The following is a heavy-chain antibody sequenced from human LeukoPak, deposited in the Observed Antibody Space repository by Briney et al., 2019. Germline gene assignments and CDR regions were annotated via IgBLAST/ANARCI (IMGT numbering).Heavy chain of an antibody. D-gene: IGHD2-15*01. V-gene: IGHV3-15*01. Sequence: PGGSLRLSCAASGFTFSNAWMSWVRQAPGKGLEWVGRIKSKTNGGTTDYAAPVKGRFTISRDDSKNTLYLQMTSLKTEDTAVYYCSTYSTRGFDPWGQGTLVTVSS. CDR1: GFTFSNAW. CDR3: STYSTRGFDP. J-gene: IGHJ5*02. CDR2: IKSKTNGGTT.